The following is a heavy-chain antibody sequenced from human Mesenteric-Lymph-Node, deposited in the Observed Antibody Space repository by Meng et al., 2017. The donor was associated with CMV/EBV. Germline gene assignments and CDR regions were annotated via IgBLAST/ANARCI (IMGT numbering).Heavy chain of an antibody. CDR2: INPNSGGT. D-gene: IGHD1-14*01. V-gene: IGHV1-2*02. Sequence: ASVKVSCKASGFTFGNYGIAWVRQAPGRGLEWMGWINPNSGGTNYAQKFQGRVTMTRDTSISTAYMELSRLRSDDTAVYYCARDQGRNDAFDIWGQGTMVTVSS. J-gene: IGHJ3*02. CDR1: GFTFGNYG. CDR3: ARDQGRNDAFDI.